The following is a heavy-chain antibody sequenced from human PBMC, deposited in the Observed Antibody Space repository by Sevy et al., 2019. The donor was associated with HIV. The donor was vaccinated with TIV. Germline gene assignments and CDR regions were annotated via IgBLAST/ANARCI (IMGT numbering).Heavy chain of an antibody. V-gene: IGHV3-48*02. Sequence: GGSLRLSCAASGFTFSSYSMNWVRQAPGKGLEWVSCISSSSSTIYYADSVKGRFTISRDNAKNSLYLQMNSLRDEDTAVYYCARGRITMTYGDAFDIWGQGTMVTVSS. CDR1: GFTFSSYS. CDR2: ISSSSSTI. J-gene: IGHJ3*02. CDR3: ARGRITMTYGDAFDI. D-gene: IGHD3-22*01.